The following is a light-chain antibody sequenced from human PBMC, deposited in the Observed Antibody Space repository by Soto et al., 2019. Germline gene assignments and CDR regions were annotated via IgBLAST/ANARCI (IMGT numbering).Light chain of an antibody. CDR2: EVS. Sequence: DVVMTQSPLSLPVTLGQPASISCRSSQSLIHSDGNTYLSWFQQRPGQSPRRLIYEVSDRDTGVPYRFTGSGSGTDFTLKISRLEAEDVGVYYFRQGTHLPLTFGQGTEVEIK. V-gene: IGKV2-30*02. J-gene: IGKJ1*01. CDR1: QSLIHSDGNTY. CDR3: RQGTHLPLT.